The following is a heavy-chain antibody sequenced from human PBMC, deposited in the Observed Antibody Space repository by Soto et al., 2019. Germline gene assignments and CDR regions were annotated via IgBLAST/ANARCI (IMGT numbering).Heavy chain of an antibody. Sequence: EVQLVESGGGLVQPGGSLRVSCAASEFTFSSYWMSWVRQAPGKGLEWVANIEQDGSEKYYVDSVKGRFAISRDNAKNSLYLQMTSLSAEDTAVYFCARGVSTTGNYFYYYMEVWGRGTTVTVSS. J-gene: IGHJ6*03. CDR3: ARGVSTTGNYFYYYMEV. D-gene: IGHD1-1*01. V-gene: IGHV3-7*01. CDR2: IEQDGSEK. CDR1: EFTFSSYW.